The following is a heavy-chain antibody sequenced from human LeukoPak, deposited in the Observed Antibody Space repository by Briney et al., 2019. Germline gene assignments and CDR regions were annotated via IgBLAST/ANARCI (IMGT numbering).Heavy chain of an antibody. CDR2: IYYSGST. D-gene: IGHD3-22*01. J-gene: IGHJ4*02. V-gene: IGHV4-39*01. Sequence: SETLSLTCTVSGGSISSSSYYWGWIRQPPGKGLEWIGSIYYSGSTYYNPSLKSRVTISVDTSKNQFSLKLSSVTAADTAVYYCARRVDYYDSSGYYPSFDYWGQGTLVTVSS. CDR1: GGSISSSSYY. CDR3: ARRVDYYDSSGYYPSFDY.